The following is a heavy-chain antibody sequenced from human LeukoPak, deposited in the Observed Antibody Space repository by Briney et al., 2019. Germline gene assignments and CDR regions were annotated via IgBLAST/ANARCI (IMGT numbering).Heavy chain of an antibody. V-gene: IGHV4-34*01. CDR2: INHSGST. D-gene: IGHD3-10*01. Sequence: SETLSLTCAVYGGSFSGYYWSWIRQPPGKGLEWIGEINHSGSTNYNPSLKSRVTISVDTSKNQFSLKLSSVTAADTAVYYCARGPTLWFGELTLLNYFDYWGQGTLVTVSS. CDR1: GGSFSGYY. CDR3: ARGPTLWFGELTLLNYFDY. J-gene: IGHJ4*02.